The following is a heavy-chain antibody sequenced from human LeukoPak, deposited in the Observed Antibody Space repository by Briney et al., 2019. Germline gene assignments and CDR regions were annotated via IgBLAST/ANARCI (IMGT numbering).Heavy chain of an antibody. Sequence: PSETLSLTCTVSGGSISSYYWSWIRQPPGKGLEWIGYIYYSGSTNYNPSLKSRVTISVDTSKNQFSLKLSSVTAADTAVYYCARVSGYSYGYSDVFDFGGQGKMATVS. CDR2: IYYSGST. V-gene: IGHV4-59*01. CDR3: ARVSGYSYGYSDVFDF. CDR1: GGSISSYY. J-gene: IGHJ3*01. D-gene: IGHD5-18*01.